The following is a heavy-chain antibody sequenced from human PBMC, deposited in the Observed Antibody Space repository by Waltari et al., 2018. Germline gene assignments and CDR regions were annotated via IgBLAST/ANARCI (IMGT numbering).Heavy chain of an antibody. CDR1: GFIFNNSW. D-gene: IGHD6-13*01. V-gene: IGHV3-74*01. J-gene: IGHJ4*02. Sequence: EVQLVESGGDLVQPGGSLRLSCAASGFIFNNSWMPRVRQAPGKGRVSVSHINTDGSITNYADSVKGRFTISRDNAKNTLFLQMNSLRAEDTAVYYCVMYSSSFLGDCWGQGTLVTVSS. CDR2: INTDGSIT. CDR3: VMYSSSFLGDC.